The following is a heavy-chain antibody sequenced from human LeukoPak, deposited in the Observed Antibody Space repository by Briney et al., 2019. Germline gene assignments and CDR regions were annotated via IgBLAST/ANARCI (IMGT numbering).Heavy chain of an antibody. CDR1: GGTFSSYA. J-gene: IGHJ4*02. Sequence: ASVKVSCKASGGTFSSYAISWVRQAPGQGLEWMGRIIPILGIANYAQKFQGRVTITADKSTSTAYMELSSLRSEDTAVYYCAKGSIASSYTGLNYWGQGTLVTVSS. V-gene: IGHV1-69*04. CDR2: IIPILGIA. CDR3: AKGSIASSYTGLNY. D-gene: IGHD2-2*02.